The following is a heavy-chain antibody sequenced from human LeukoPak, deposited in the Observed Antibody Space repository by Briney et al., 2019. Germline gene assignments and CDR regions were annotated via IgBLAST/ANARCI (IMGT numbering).Heavy chain of an antibody. Sequence: ASVKVSCKASGYTFTGYYMHWVRQAPGQGLEWMGWINPNSGGTNYAQKFQGRVTMTRDTSISTAYKELSRLRSDDTAVYYCARGLGIAAAGIYYYYGMDVWGQGTTVTVSS. D-gene: IGHD6-13*01. CDR1: GYTFTGYY. V-gene: IGHV1-2*02. J-gene: IGHJ6*02. CDR3: ARGLGIAAAGIYYYYGMDV. CDR2: INPNSGGT.